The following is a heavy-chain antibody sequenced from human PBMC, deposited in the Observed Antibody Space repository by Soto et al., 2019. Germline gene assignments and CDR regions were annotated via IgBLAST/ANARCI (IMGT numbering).Heavy chain of an antibody. J-gene: IGHJ4*02. Sequence: LSLTCSVLDDSISDSRYYWGWIRQSPEKGLEWIGSISHDGHAYYNPPLKSRVTLFADTSRNQFSLKMKSVTVADTALYYCAKALGYCRDTSCFAFDFWGQGALVTVSS. D-gene: IGHD2-2*01. CDR3: AKALGYCRDTSCFAFDF. CDR1: DDSISDSRYY. CDR2: ISHDGHA. V-gene: IGHV4-39*01.